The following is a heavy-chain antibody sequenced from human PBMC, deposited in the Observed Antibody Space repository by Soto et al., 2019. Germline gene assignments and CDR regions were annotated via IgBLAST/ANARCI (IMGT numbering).Heavy chain of an antibody. J-gene: IGHJ3*01. V-gene: IGHV3-66*01. D-gene: IGHD6-6*01. Sequence: GGSLRLSCAASEFIVSSNYMNWVRQAPGKGLEWVSLIYYDGRTDYADSVKGRFTISRDSSKNTLYFQMNSLRVEDTAVYFCARGTSSHGFIFDLWGQGTMVTVSS. CDR2: IYYDGRT. CDR3: ARGTSSHGFIFDL. CDR1: EFIVSSNY.